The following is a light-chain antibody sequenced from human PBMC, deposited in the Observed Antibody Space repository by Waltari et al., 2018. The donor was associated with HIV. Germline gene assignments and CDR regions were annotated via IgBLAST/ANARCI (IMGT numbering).Light chain of an antibody. CDR1: SLDVAGSNS. J-gene: IGLJ2*01. Sequence: QAALTQPASVSGSPGQSITIPSPETSLDVAGSNSVSWYQQRPGKGPTLIIYEVTNRPSGVSDRFSGSKSGNTASLTISGLQTEDEADYYCSSYVSTSSLGLFGGGTKLTVL. V-gene: IGLV2-14*01. CDR3: SSYVSTSSLGL. CDR2: EVT.